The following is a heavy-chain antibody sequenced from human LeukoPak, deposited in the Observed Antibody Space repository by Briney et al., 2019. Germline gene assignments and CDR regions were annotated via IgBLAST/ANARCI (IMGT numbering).Heavy chain of an antibody. CDR3: ARESGGWYMRYFDY. D-gene: IGHD6-19*01. Sequence: GGSLRLSCAASGFTFSSYSMNWVRQAPGKGLEWVSSISSSSSYIYYADSVKGRFTISRDNAKNSPHLQMNSLRAEDTAVYYCARESGGWYMRYFDYWGQGTLVTVSS. J-gene: IGHJ4*02. CDR1: GFTFSSYS. V-gene: IGHV3-21*01. CDR2: ISSSSSYI.